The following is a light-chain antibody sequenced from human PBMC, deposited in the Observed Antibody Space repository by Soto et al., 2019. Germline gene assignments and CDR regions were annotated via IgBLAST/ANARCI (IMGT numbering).Light chain of an antibody. Sequence: DIVLTQSPDSLAVSLGERATINCKSSQSVLYSSNNKNYLAWYQQKPGQPPKLLIYWASTRESGVPDRFSGSGSGTDFPLTISRLQAEDVAVYCCQQYYRTPWTFGQGTRVEIK. CDR2: WAS. V-gene: IGKV4-1*01. J-gene: IGKJ1*01. CDR3: QQYYRTPWT. CDR1: QSVLYSSNNKNY.